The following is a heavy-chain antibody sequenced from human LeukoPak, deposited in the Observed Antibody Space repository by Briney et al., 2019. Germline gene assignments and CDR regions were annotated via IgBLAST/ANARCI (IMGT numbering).Heavy chain of an antibody. CDR1: GYTFTSYG. Sequence: ASVKVSCTASGYTFTSYGISWVRQAPGQGLEWMGWISAYNGNTNYAQKLQGRVTMTTGTSTSTAYMELRSLRSDDTAVYYCARDPAQLTSHCYDYWGQGTLVTVSS. D-gene: IGHD2-2*01. CDR3: ARDPAQLTSHCYDY. J-gene: IGHJ4*02. CDR2: ISAYNGNT. V-gene: IGHV1-18*01.